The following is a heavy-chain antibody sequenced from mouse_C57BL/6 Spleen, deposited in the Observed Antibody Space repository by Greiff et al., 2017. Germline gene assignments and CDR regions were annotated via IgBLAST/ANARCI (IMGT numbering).Heavy chain of an antibody. CDR3: ASGYYGSRYFDY. CDR2: INPNNGGT. J-gene: IGHJ2*01. Sequence: EVQLQQSGPELVKPGASVKISCKASGYTFTDYYMNWVKQSHGKSLEWIGDINPNNGGTSYNQKFKGKATLTVDKSSSTAYMELRSLTSEDSAVYYCASGYYGSRYFDYWGQGTTLTVSS. CDR1: GYTFTDYY. D-gene: IGHD1-1*01. V-gene: IGHV1-26*01.